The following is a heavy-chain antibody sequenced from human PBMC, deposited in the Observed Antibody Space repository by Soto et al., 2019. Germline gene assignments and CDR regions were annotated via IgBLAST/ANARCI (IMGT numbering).Heavy chain of an antibody. D-gene: IGHD1-26*01. J-gene: IGHJ4*02. CDR1: GFTFSSFA. CDR2: ISGSGGST. V-gene: IGHV3-23*01. CDR3: ARRGSGSYYDY. Sequence: PGGSLRLSCAASGFTFSSFAMRWVRQAPGKGLEWVSAISGSGGSTYYADSVKGRFTISRDNSKNTLYLQMNSLRAEDTAVYYCARRGSGSYYDYWGQGTLVTVSS.